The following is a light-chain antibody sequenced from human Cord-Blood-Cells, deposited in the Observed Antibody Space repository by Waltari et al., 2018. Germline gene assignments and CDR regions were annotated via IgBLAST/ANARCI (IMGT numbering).Light chain of an antibody. CDR2: DVS. CDR1: SSYVGGYHY. V-gene: IGLV2-14*01. Sequence: QSALTQPAAVSGSTGQSITISCTGTSSYVGGYHYVPWYQQNHGNTPKLMIYDVSHRPAGVSHRFAGSKSGNTASLTICGLQAEDEADYYCSSYTSSSTLVFGGGTKLTVL. CDR3: SSYTSSSTLV. J-gene: IGLJ3*02.